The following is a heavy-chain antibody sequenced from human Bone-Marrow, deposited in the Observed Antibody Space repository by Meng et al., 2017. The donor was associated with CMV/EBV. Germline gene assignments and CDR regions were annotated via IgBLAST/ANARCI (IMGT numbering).Heavy chain of an antibody. Sequence: YGRSWVRQAPGKGLEWVSGINWNGGSTGYADSVKGRFTISRDNAKNSLYLQMNSLRAEDTALYYCARDRAFVVVPAAKKYYYYGMDVWGQGTTVTVSS. CDR1: YG. J-gene: IGHJ6*02. D-gene: IGHD2-2*01. CDR3: ARDRAFVVVPAAKKYYYYGMDV. CDR2: INWNGGST. V-gene: IGHV3-20*03.